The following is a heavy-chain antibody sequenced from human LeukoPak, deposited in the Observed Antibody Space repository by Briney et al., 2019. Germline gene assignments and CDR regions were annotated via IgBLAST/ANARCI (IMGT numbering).Heavy chain of an antibody. Sequence: GGSLRLSCVASGFTFSSYWMHWVRQTPGKGLVWFSRIKSDGSTNYADSVKGRFTISRDNARNTVSLQMNSLRAEDTGVYFCARAPSEIGGYYPEYFRHWGQGTLVTVSS. CDR3: ARAPSEIGGYYPEYFRH. CDR1: GFTFSSYW. J-gene: IGHJ1*01. D-gene: IGHD3-22*01. CDR2: IKSDGST. V-gene: IGHV3-74*01.